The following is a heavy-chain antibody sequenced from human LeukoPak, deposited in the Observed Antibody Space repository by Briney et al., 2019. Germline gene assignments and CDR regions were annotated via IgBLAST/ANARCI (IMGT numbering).Heavy chain of an antibody. V-gene: IGHV3-66*01. CDR3: AKDPDRIGYCSSTSCVNYYYYYMDV. CDR1: GFTVSSNY. J-gene: IGHJ6*03. CDR2: IYSGGST. Sequence: GGSLRLSCAASGFTVSSNYMSWVRQAPGKGLEWVSVIYSGGSTYYADSVKGRFTISRDNSKNTLYLQMNSLRAEDTAVYYCAKDPDRIGYCSSTSCVNYYYYYMDVWGKGTTVTVSS. D-gene: IGHD2-2*01.